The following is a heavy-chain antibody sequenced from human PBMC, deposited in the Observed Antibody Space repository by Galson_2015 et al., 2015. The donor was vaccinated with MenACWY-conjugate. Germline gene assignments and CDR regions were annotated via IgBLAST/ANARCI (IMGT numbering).Heavy chain of an antibody. CDR3: ARDYCSSTSCYFDY. CDR2: IWSDGSNK. Sequence: SLRLSCAVFGFSLSDFWMNWVRQAPGKGLEWVAVIWSDGSNKYSADSVKGRFTISRGNSKNTLYLQMNSLRAEDTSVYYCARDYCSSTSCYFDYWGQGTLVTVSS. J-gene: IGHJ4*02. CDR1: GFSLSDFW. D-gene: IGHD2-2*01. V-gene: IGHV3-33*08.